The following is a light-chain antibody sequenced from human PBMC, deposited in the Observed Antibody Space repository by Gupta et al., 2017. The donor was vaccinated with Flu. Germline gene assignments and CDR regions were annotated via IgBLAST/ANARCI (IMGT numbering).Light chain of an antibody. J-gene: IGKJ2*01. CDR3: QQSYRTPYT. Sequence: DIQMTQSPSFLSASVGDRVTITCRASQSISSSSLNWYQQKPGKAPNLLIYAASSLQSGVPSRFSGSGSGKHFTLTLTSLQREDFATYYCQQSYRTPYTFGQGTKLEIK. CDR1: QSISSSS. V-gene: IGKV1-39*01. CDR2: AAS.